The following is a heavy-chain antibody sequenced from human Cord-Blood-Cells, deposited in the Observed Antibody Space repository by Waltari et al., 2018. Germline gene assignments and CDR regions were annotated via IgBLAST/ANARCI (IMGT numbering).Heavy chain of an antibody. D-gene: IGHD3-10*01. Sequence: QVQLVQSGAEVKKPGASVKVSCKASGYTFTGYYMHWVRQAPGQGLEWMGWINPNSGGTNYAKKFKGWVTRTRDTSISTAYMELSRLRSDDTAVYYCARGPAPLLWFGETYGMDVWGQGTTVTVSS. CDR1: GYTFTGYY. J-gene: IGHJ6*02. CDR2: INPNSGGT. V-gene: IGHV1-2*04. CDR3: ARGPAPLLWFGETYGMDV.